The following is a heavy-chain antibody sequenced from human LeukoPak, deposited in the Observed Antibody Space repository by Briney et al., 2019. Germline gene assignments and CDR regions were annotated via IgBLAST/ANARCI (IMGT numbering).Heavy chain of an antibody. V-gene: IGHV1-2*02. CDR3: ARLLDRAAAGTH. Sequence: ASVKVSCKASGYTFTGYYMHWVRQAPGQGLEWMGWINPNSGGTNYAQKFQGRVTMTRDTSISTAYMELSRLRSDDTAVYYCARLLDRAAAGTHWGQGTLVTVSS. CDR1: GYTFTGYY. J-gene: IGHJ4*02. CDR2: INPNSGGT. D-gene: IGHD6-13*01.